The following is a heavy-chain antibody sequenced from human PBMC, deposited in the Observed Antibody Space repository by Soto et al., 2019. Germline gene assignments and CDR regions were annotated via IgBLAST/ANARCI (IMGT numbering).Heavy chain of an antibody. J-gene: IGHJ6*02. CDR3: VASWRLV. CDR2: INPSGGST. CDR1: GYTFTSYY. Sequence: QVQLVQSGAEVKKPGASVKVSCKASGYTFTSYYMHWVRQAPGQGLEWMGIINPSGGSTSYAQKFQGRVTMTRDTSTSTVYLELSSLRSEDKAVYYCVASWRLVWGQGTTVTVSS. V-gene: IGHV1-46*01.